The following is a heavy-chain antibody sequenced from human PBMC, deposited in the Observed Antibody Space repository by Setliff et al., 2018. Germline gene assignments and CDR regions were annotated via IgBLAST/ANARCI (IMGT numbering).Heavy chain of an antibody. V-gene: IGHV4-39*07. CDR3: ARMSGFQYMDV. J-gene: IGHJ6*03. Sequence: PSETLSLTCTVSGGSVSDSTYYWGWVRQPPGKGLEWIGSIYYSGSTYYNPSLKSRVTILLDTSKNQFSLTLTSVTAADTAVYYCARMSGFQYMDVWGKGTTVTVSS. CDR1: GGSVSDSTYY. D-gene: IGHD3-3*01. CDR2: IYYSGST.